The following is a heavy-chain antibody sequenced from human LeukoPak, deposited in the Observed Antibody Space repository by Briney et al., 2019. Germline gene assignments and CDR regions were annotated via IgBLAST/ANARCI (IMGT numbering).Heavy chain of an antibody. D-gene: IGHD6-13*01. CDR3: ARPPGIAAAWFDP. CDR2: IDNIGST. CDR1: GGSISSSSYN. V-gene: IGHV4-39*01. J-gene: IGHJ5*02. Sequence: SETLSLTCTVSGGSISSSSYNWAWIRQPPGKGLEWIGNIDNIGSTYYNPSLQSRVTISVDKSKDQLSLKLNSVTATDTAIYYCARPPGIAAAWFDPWGQGTLVTVSS.